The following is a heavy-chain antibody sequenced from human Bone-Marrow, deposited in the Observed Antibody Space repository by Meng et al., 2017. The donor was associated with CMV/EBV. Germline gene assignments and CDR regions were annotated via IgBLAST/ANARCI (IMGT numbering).Heavy chain of an antibody. V-gene: IGHV3-30*02. CDR1: GFTFSSYG. J-gene: IGHJ4*02. CDR2: IRYDGSNK. D-gene: IGHD1-26*01. CDR3: AKDGKPTKEGFDY. Sequence: GGSLRLSCAASGFTFSSYGMHWVRQAPGKGLEWVAFIRYDGSNKYYADSVKGRFTISRDNSKNTLYLQMNSLRSEDTAVYYCAKDGKPTKEGFDYWGQGTLVTVSS.